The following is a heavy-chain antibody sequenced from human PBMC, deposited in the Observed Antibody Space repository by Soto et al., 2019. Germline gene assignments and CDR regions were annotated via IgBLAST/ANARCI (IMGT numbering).Heavy chain of an antibody. Sequence: GGSLRLSCAASGFTFSDYYMSWIRQAPGKGLEWVSYISSSGSTIYYADSVKGRFTISRDNAKNSLYLQMNSLRAEDTAVYYCTREINEYSSSLILYYYYYMDVWGKGTTVTVSS. J-gene: IGHJ6*03. CDR1: GFTFSDYY. V-gene: IGHV3-11*01. CDR2: ISSSGSTI. CDR3: TREINEYSSSLILYYYYYMDV. D-gene: IGHD6-6*01.